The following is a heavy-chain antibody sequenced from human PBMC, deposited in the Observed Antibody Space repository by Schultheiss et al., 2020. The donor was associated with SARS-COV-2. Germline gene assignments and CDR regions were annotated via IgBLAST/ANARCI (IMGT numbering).Heavy chain of an antibody. D-gene: IGHD3-22*01. CDR1: GFTFNSFW. Sequence: GGSLRLSCAASGFTFNSFWMTWVRQAPGKGLEWVANMKEDESEKNYVDSVKGRFTISRDNAKNSLYLQMNSLRAEDTAVYYCARGRVNDYYDSSGYPYWGQGTLVTVSS. CDR2: MKEDESEK. CDR3: ARGRVNDYYDSSGYPY. V-gene: IGHV3-7*01. J-gene: IGHJ4*02.